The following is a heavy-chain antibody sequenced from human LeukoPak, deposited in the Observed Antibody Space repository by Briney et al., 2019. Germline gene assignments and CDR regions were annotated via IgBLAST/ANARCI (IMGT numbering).Heavy chain of an antibody. CDR2: ISYHGSDK. V-gene: IGHV3-30*18. CDR1: GFTFRNYG. Sequence: GRSLRLSCAVSGFTFRNYGMHWVRQAPGKGLEWVAVISYHGSDKYYADSVKGRFTISRDNSKNTLFLQMNSLRAEDTAVYYCAKDLGRWLHYFDFWGQGTLVTVSS. CDR3: AKDLGRWLHYFDF. D-gene: IGHD5-24*01. J-gene: IGHJ4*02.